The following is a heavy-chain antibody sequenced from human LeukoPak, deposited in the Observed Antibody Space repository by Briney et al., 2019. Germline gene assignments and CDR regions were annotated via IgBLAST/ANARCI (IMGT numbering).Heavy chain of an antibody. CDR3: ARLGIAAGQNWFDP. J-gene: IGHJ5*02. Sequence: SETLSLTCTVSGGSISSYYWSWIRQPPGKGLEWIGYIYYSGSTNYNPSLKSRVTISVDTSKNQFSLKLSSVTAADTAVYYCARLGIAAGQNWFDPWGQGTLVTVSS. V-gene: IGHV4-59*01. CDR2: IYYSGST. D-gene: IGHD6-13*01. CDR1: GGSISSYY.